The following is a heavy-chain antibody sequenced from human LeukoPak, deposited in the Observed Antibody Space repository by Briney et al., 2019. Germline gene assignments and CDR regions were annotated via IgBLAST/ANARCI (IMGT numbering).Heavy chain of an antibody. V-gene: IGHV4-30-4*08. J-gene: IGHJ3*02. Sequence: SETLSLTCTVSGGSISSGDYYWSWLRQPPGKGLEWIGYIYYSGSTYYNPSLKGRVTISVDTSKNQFSLKLSSVTAADTAVYYCPRDSNVCSSTSCYRDAFDIWGQGTMVTVSS. D-gene: IGHD2-2*02. CDR2: IYYSGST. CDR3: PRDSNVCSSTSCYRDAFDI. CDR1: GGSISSGDYY.